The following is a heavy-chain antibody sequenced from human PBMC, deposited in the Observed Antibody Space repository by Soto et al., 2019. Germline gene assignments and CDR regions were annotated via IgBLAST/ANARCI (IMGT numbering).Heavy chain of an antibody. D-gene: IGHD6-13*01. CDR2: ISSNSAYI. V-gene: IGHV3-21*01. CDR1: GFMFSSYA. CDR3: TRDASRDSSARGWFDP. J-gene: IGHJ5*02. Sequence: GGSLRLSCAASGFMFSSYAVSWVRQAPGKGLEWVSTISSNSAYIYYTDALRGRFTISRDNAKNSLHLQMNSLRAEDTAVYYCTRDASRDSSARGWFDPWGPGTLVTVSS.